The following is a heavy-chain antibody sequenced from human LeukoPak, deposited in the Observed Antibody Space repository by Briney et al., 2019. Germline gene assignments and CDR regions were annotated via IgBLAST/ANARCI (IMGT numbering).Heavy chain of an antibody. CDR3: ARERYCSSTSCADYYYYGMDV. Sequence: GGSLRLSCAASGFTFSSYSMNWVRQAPGKGLEWVSSISSSSSYIYYADSVKGRFTISRDNAKNSLYLQMNSLRAEDTAVYYCARERYCSSTSCADYYYYGMDVWGQGTTVTVSS. J-gene: IGHJ6*02. CDR1: GFTFSSYS. V-gene: IGHV3-21*01. D-gene: IGHD2-2*01. CDR2: ISSSSSYI.